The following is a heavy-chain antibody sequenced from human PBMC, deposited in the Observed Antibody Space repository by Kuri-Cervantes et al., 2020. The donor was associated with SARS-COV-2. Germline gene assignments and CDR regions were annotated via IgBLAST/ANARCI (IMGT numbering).Heavy chain of an antibody. CDR3: SRLTDYGDTRSDY. V-gene: IGHV1-69*10. D-gene: IGHD4-17*01. CDR1: GGTFSSYA. CDR2: IIPIFGIA. Sequence: SVKVSCKASGGTFSSYAISWVRQAPGQGLEWMGGIIPIFGIANYAQKFQGRVTITAEKSTSTAYMELSRLRSDDTAVYYCSRLTDYGDTRSDYWGKGTLVTVSS. J-gene: IGHJ4*02.